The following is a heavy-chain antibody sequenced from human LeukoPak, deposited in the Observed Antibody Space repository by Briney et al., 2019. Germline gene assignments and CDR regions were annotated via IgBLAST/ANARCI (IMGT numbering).Heavy chain of an antibody. CDR3: ARGGPGSSWSFDY. CDR2: ISSSSSYI. D-gene: IGHD6-13*01. CDR1: GFTFSSYS. J-gene: IGHJ4*02. Sequence: PGGSLRLSCAASGFTFSSYSMNWVRQAPGKGLEWVSSISSSSSYIYYADSVKGRFTISRDNPKNSLYLQMNSLRAEDTAVYYCARGGPGSSWSFDYWGQGTLVTVSS. V-gene: IGHV3-21*01.